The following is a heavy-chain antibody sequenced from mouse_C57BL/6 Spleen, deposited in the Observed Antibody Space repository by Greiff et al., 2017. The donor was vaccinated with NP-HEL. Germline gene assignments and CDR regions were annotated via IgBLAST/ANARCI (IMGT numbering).Heavy chain of an antibody. Sequence: QVQLQQPGAELVKPGASVKMSCKASGYTFTSYWITWVKQRPGQGLEWIGDIYPGSGSTNYTEKFKSKATLTVDTSSSTAYMQLSSLTSEDSAVYYCAREIYYGNYGWFAYWGQGTLVTVSA. CDR3: AREIYYGNYGWFAY. CDR1: GYTFTSYW. CDR2: IYPGSGST. V-gene: IGHV1-55*01. J-gene: IGHJ3*01. D-gene: IGHD2-1*01.